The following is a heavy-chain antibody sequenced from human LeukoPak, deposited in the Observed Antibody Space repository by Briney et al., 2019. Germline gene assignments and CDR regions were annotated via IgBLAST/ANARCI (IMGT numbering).Heavy chain of an antibody. Sequence: ASVKVSCKASGYTFSGYYIHWVRQAPGQGLEWMGWINPNSGGTNYAQKFQGRVTMTRDTSISTAYMELSRLRSDDTAVYYCFSRSYYYDSSGWDVWGKGTTVTVSS. D-gene: IGHD3-22*01. V-gene: IGHV1-2*02. CDR2: INPNSGGT. CDR1: GYTFSGYY. J-gene: IGHJ6*04. CDR3: FSRSYYYDSSGWDV.